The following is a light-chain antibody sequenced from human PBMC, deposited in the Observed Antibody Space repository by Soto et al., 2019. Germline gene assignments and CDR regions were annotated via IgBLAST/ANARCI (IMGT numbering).Light chain of an antibody. CDR1: SSNIGSNP. V-gene: IGLV1-44*01. J-gene: IGLJ2*01. CDR2: SNN. CDR3: AAWDDSLNGVV. Sequence: QLVLTQPPSASGTPGQRVTISCSGSSSNIGSNPVAWYQQFPGTAPKDLIYSNNQRPSGVSGRFSGSKSGTAASLAIGGLQSEDEADYYCAAWDDSLNGVVFGGGTKVTVL.